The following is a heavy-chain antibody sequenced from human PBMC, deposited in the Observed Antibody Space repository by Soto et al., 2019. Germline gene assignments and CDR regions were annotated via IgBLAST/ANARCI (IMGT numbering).Heavy chain of an antibody. Sequence: XGSLRLSCAASGFTFSSYSMHWVRQAPGKGLEWVAVISYDGSNKYYADSVKGRFTISRDNSKNTLYLQMNSLRAEDTAVYYCARPGGKQLVGNWFAPWGKGTLVTV. CDR2: ISYDGSNK. V-gene: IGHV3-30-3*01. CDR1: GFTFSSYS. D-gene: IGHD6-13*01. J-gene: IGHJ5*02. CDR3: ARPGGKQLVGNWFAP.